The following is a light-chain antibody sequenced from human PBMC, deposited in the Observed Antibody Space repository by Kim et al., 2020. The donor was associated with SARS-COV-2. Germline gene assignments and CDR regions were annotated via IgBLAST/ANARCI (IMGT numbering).Light chain of an antibody. CDR1: QGISNS. CDR2: DAS. Sequence: ASVGDRVTITCRASQGISNSLAWYQQKPGKGPKVRIYDASTLQSGVPSRFSGSGSGTDFTLTISSLQPEDVATYYCQKYNSAPWTLGQGTKVDIK. CDR3: QKYNSAPWT. V-gene: IGKV1-27*01. J-gene: IGKJ1*01.